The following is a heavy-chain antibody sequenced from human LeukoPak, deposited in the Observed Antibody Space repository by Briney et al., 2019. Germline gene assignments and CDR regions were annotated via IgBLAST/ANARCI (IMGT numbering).Heavy chain of an antibody. V-gene: IGHV4-34*01. CDR2: INHSGST. Sequence: SETLSLTCAVYGGSFSGYYWSWIRQPPGKGLVWIGEINHSGSTNYNPSLKSRVTISVDTSKNQFSLKLSSVTAADTAVYYCARGRYCSGGSCYSRPFDYWGQGTLVTVSS. CDR1: GGSFSGYY. CDR3: ARGRYCSGGSCYSRPFDY. D-gene: IGHD2-15*01. J-gene: IGHJ4*02.